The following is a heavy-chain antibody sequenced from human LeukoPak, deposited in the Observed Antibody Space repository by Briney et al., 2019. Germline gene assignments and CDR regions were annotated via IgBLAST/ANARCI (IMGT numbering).Heavy chain of an antibody. CDR1: GFTFSSYA. CDR3: AKHPNYDFWSGYYTDFDY. Sequence: GGSLRLSCAASGFTFSSYAMSWVRQAPGKGLEWVSAISGSGGSTYYADSVKGRFTISRDNSKNTLYLQMNSLRAEDTGVYYCAKHPNYDFWSGYYTDFDYWGQGTLVTVSS. J-gene: IGHJ4*02. V-gene: IGHV3-23*01. CDR2: ISGSGGST. D-gene: IGHD3-3*01.